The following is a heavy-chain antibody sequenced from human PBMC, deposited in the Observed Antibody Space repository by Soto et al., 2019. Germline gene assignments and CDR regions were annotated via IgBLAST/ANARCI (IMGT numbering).Heavy chain of an antibody. CDR2: IYYSGST. D-gene: IGHD3-22*01. V-gene: IGHV4-30-4*01. CDR1: GGSISSGDYY. Sequence: PSETLSLTCTVSGGSISSGDYYCGWIRQPPWNGLELIGYIYYSGSTYYNPSLKSRVTISVDTSKNQFSLKLSSVTAADTAVYYCARAKGVQDYYDSSGYYPLTNYYYYGMDVWGQGTTVTVSS. J-gene: IGHJ6*02. CDR3: ARAKGVQDYYDSSGYYPLTNYYYYGMDV.